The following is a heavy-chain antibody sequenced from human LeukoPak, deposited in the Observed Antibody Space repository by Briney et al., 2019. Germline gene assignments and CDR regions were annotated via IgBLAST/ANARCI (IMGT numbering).Heavy chain of an antibody. CDR1: GGSISSSSYY. CDR3: ARDPREQWLVHPFDY. V-gene: IGHV4-39*02. CDR2: IYYSGST. J-gene: IGHJ4*02. D-gene: IGHD6-19*01. Sequence: SETLSLTCTVSGGSISSSSYYWGWIRQPPGKGLEWIGSIYYSGSTYYNPSLKSRVTISVDTSKNQFSLKLSSVTAADTAVYYCARDPREQWLVHPFDYWGQGTLVTVSS.